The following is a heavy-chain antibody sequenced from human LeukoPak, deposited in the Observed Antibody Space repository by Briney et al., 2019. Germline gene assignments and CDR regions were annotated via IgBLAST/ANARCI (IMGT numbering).Heavy chain of an antibody. J-gene: IGHJ4*02. V-gene: IGHV3-21*01. CDR2: ISSSSSYI. CDR1: GFTFSSYS. D-gene: IGHD2-15*01. Sequence: GGSLRLSCAASGFTFSSYSMTWVRQAPGKGLEWVSSISSSSSYIYYADSVKGRFTISRDNAKNSLYLQMNSLRAEDTAVYYCARGGGNHCSGGSCYYGPYYFDYWGQGTLVTVSS. CDR3: ARGGGNHCSGGSCYYGPYYFDY.